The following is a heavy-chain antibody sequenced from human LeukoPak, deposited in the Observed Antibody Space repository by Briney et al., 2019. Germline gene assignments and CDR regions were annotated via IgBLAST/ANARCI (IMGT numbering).Heavy chain of an antibody. CDR1: GFTVSINY. CDR2: IYGGGPT. V-gene: IGHV3-53*01. D-gene: IGHD1-14*01. Sequence: PGGSLRLSCAASGFTVSINYMSWVRQAPGRGLECVSVIYGGGPTYYADSVKGRFTISRDTAKNTLYLQMNSLRGEDTAVYFCARDLGIAGTTHAFDIWGHGTMVTVSS. CDR3: ARDLGIAGTTHAFDI. J-gene: IGHJ3*02.